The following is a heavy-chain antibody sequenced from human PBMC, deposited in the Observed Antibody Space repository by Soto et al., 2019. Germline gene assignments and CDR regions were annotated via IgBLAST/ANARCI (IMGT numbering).Heavy chain of an antibody. J-gene: IGHJ4*02. CDR3: ARASHSSGYYYVTFDY. CDR1: GGSISSGGYY. D-gene: IGHD3-22*01. V-gene: IGHV4-31*03. CDR2: IYYSGST. Sequence: SETLSLTCTVSGGSISSGGYYWSWIRQHPGKGLEWIGYIYYSGSTYYNPSLKSRVTISVDTSKNQFSLKLSSVTAADTAVYYCARASHSSGYYYVTFDYWGQGTLVTVSS.